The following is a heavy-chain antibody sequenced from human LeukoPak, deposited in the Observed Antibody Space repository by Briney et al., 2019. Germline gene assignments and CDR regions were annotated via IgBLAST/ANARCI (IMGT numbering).Heavy chain of an antibody. D-gene: IGHD6-19*01. J-gene: IGHJ4*02. Sequence: GGSLRLSCAASGFTVSSNYMSWVRQAPGKGLEWVSVIYSGGSTYYADSVKGRFTISRDNSKNTLYLQMNSLRAEDTAVYYCARDPYSSGWFTAGHFDYWGQGTLVTVSS. CDR1: GFTVSSNY. V-gene: IGHV3-53*05. CDR3: ARDPYSSGWFTAGHFDY. CDR2: IYSGGST.